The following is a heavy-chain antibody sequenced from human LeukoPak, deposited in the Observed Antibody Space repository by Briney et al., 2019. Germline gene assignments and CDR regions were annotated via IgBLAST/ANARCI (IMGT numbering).Heavy chain of an antibody. V-gene: IGHV1-69*04. CDR1: GGTFSSYA. CDR3: ASSRAAGTGWFDP. D-gene: IGHD6-13*01. CDR2: IIPILGIA. J-gene: IGHJ5*02. Sequence: SVKVSCKASGGTFSSYAISWVRQAPGQGLEWMGRIIPILGIANYAQKFQGRVTITADKSTSTAYMELSSLRSEDTAVYYCASSRAAGTGWFDPWGRGTLVTVSS.